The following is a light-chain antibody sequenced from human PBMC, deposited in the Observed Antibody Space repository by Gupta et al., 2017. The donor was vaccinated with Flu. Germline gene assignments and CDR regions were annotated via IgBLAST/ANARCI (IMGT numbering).Light chain of an antibody. CDR3: QQYGSLPFT. J-gene: IGKJ3*01. CDR1: QTVPGYY. V-gene: IGKV3-20*01. CDR2: GAS. Sequence: GGRVTLSCRASQTVPGYYFVWYQQKPGEPPRLLIYGASSRAPGIPDRFSASVSGTDFLLTIDRLAPGDFVIYYCQQYGSLPFTFGPGTKVDF.